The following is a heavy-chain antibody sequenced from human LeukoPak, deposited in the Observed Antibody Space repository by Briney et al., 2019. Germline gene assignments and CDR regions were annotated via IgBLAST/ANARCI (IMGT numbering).Heavy chain of an antibody. Sequence: SETLSLTCTVSGGSISNYYWSWIRQPPGKGLEWIGEINHSGSTNYNPSLKSRVTISVDTSKNQFSLKLSSVTAADTAVYYCARSLLHDFWSGYHPYYFDYWGQGTLVTVSS. D-gene: IGHD3-3*01. CDR3: ARSLLHDFWSGYHPYYFDY. CDR2: INHSGST. V-gene: IGHV4-34*01. J-gene: IGHJ4*02. CDR1: GGSISNYY.